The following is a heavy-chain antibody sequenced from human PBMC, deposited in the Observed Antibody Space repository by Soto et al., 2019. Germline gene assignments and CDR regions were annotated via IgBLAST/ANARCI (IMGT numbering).Heavy chain of an antibody. CDR1: GFTFSSYG. CDR2: ISYDGSNK. D-gene: IGHD6-6*01. J-gene: IGHJ4*02. V-gene: IGHV3-30*18. CDR3: ANLYSSSQGVDY. Sequence: PGGSLRLSCAASGFTFSSYGMHWVRQAPGKGLEWVAVISYDGSNKYYADSVKGRFTISRDNSKNTLYLQMNSLRAEDTAVYYCANLYSSSQGVDYWGQGTLVTVSS.